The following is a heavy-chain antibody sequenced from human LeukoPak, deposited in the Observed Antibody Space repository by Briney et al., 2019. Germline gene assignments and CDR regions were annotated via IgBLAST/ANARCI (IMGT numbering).Heavy chain of an antibody. D-gene: IGHD2-2*01. CDR2: IYPGDSDT. CDR1: GYSFTSYW. J-gene: IGHJ6*02. Sequence: GESLKISCKGSGYSFTSYWIGWVRQMRGKGLEWMGIIYPGDSDTRYSPSFQGQVTISADKSISTAYLQWSSLKASDTAMYYCARQGCSSTSCYLYYYGMDVWGQGTTVTVSS. CDR3: ARQGCSSTSCYLYYYGMDV. V-gene: IGHV5-51*01.